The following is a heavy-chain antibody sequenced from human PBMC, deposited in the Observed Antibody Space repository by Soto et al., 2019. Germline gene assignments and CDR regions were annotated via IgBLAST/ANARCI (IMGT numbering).Heavy chain of an antibody. CDR1: GIPFSASG. CDR2: IWSDGNSQ. Sequence: QVQLVESGGGVVQPARSLRLSCAASGIPFSASGMHWVRQAPGKGLEWVAMIWSDGNSQYYADSVKGRFTISRDNSRNTVYLQMDSLGVEYTAVYFCARDKGVTCIDQWGQGNLVAVSS. J-gene: IGHJ4*02. D-gene: IGHD5-18*01. CDR3: ARDKGVTCIDQ. V-gene: IGHV3-33*01.